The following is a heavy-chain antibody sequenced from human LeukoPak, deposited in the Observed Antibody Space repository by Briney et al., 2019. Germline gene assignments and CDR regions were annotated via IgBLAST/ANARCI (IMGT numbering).Heavy chain of an antibody. CDR2: TSYSGNT. D-gene: IGHD1-26*01. CDR1: GGSISGDY. CDR3: ARWHSHGRYFDY. Sequence: PSETLSLTCTVSGGSISGDYWNWIRQPPGKGLEWIGYTSYSGNTDYEPSLRSRVTMSVDTSKNQLSLKLTSATAADTAVYYCARWHSHGRYFDYWGQGALVTVSS. J-gene: IGHJ4*02. V-gene: IGHV4-59*01.